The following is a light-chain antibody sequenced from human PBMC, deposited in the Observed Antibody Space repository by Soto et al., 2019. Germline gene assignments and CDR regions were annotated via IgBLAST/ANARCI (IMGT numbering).Light chain of an antibody. CDR1: SSDVGGYNY. V-gene: IGLV2-14*01. CDR2: DVS. Sequence: QSALTQPASVSGSPGQSITISCTGTSSDVGGYNYVSWYQQHPGKAPKLMIYDVSNRPSGVSNRFSGSKSGNTASLTISGLQAEDEADYYCNSYTSSSTYAFGTGTKVTV. CDR3: NSYTSSSTYA. J-gene: IGLJ1*01.